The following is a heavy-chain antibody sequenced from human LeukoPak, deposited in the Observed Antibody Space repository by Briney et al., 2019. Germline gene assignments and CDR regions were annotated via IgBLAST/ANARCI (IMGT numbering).Heavy chain of an antibody. CDR2: ISGSGGST. V-gene: IGHV3-23*01. CDR3: AKTTVTTSHYYYGMDV. J-gene: IGHJ6*02. Sequence: GGSLRLSCAASGFTFSSYAMSWVRQAPGKGLEGDSAISGSGGSTYYTDAVKGRFTISRDNSKNTLYLQMNSLRAEDTAVYYCAKTTVTTSHYYYGMDVWGQGTTVTVSS. CDR1: GFTFSSYA. D-gene: IGHD4-17*01.